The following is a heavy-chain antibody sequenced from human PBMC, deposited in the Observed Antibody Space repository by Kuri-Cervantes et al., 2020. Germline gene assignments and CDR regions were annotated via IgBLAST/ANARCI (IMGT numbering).Heavy chain of an antibody. D-gene: IGHD1-26*01. CDR3: ARRGSYCGCLDY. CDR1: GGSFSGYY. V-gene: IGHV4-34*01. Sequence: SQTLSLTCAVYGGSFSGYYWSWIRQPPGKGLEWIGEINHSGSTNYSPSLKSRVTISVDTSKNQFSLKLSSVTAADTAVYYCARRGSYCGCLDYWGQGALVTVSS. J-gene: IGHJ4*02. CDR2: INHSGST.